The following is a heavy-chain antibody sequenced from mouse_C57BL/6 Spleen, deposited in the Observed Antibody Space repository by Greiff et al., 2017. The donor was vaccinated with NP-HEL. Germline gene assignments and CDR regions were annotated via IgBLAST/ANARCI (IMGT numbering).Heavy chain of an antibody. Sequence: VQRKQSGAELAKPGASVKLSCKASGYTFTSYWMHWVKQRPGQGLEWIGYINPSSGYTKYNQKFKDKATLTADKSSSTAYMQLSSLTYEDSAVYYCARDYDGYYVAYWGQGTLVTVSA. CDR3: ARDYDGYYVAY. V-gene: IGHV1-7*01. CDR2: INPSSGYT. D-gene: IGHD2-3*01. J-gene: IGHJ3*01. CDR1: GYTFTSYW.